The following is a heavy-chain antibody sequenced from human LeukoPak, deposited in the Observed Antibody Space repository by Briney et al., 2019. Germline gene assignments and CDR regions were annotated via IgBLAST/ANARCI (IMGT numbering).Heavy chain of an antibody. CDR2: ISYDGSNK. D-gene: IGHD2-2*02. J-gene: IGHJ4*02. V-gene: IGHV3-30*01. CDR3: ARVGVPAAIPYDY. Sequence: GGSLRLSCAASRFTFSSYAMHWVRQAPGKGLEWVAVISYDGSNKYYADSVKGRFTISRDNSKNTLYLQMNSLRAEDTAVYYCARVGVPAAIPYDYWGQGTLVTVSS. CDR1: RFTFSSYA.